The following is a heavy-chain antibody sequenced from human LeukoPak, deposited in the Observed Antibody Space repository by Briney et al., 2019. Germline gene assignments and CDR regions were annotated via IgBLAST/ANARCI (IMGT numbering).Heavy chain of an antibody. J-gene: IGHJ4*02. CDR2: ISFDETNK. V-gene: IGHV3-30-3*01. CDR1: GLTFSSYA. Sequence: PGGSLRLSCAASGLTFSSYAMHWVRQAPGKGLEWVAVISFDETNKYYADSVKGRFTISRDNPKNTLYLQMNSLRAEDTAVYYCARDYDSSGYTASNFDYWGQGTLVTVSS. CDR3: ARDYDSSGYTASNFDY. D-gene: IGHD3-22*01.